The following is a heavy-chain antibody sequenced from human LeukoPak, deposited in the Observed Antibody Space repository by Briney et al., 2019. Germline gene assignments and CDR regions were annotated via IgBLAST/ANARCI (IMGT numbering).Heavy chain of an antibody. CDR2: IYYSGST. CDR3: ARLSKGRFFDYIFDY. CDR1: GGSVSSSTYY. V-gene: IGHV4-39*01. J-gene: IGHJ4*02. Sequence: PETLSLTCSVSGGSVSSSTYYWGWIRQPPGKGLEWIGNIYYSGSTYYNPSLKSRVTMSVDTSNNQFSLKMHSVAAADTAVYYCARLSKGRFFDYIFDYWGQGTLVTVSS. D-gene: IGHD3-9*01.